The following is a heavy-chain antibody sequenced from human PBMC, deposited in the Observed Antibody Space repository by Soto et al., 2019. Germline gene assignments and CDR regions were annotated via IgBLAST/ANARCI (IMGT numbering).Heavy chain of an antibody. J-gene: IGHJ6*02. CDR3: ARWYYYDSSGYYYEGYYYYYGMDV. D-gene: IGHD3-22*01. Sequence: LEILSLTCAVYGGSFSGYYLSWIRQPPGKGLEWIGEINHSGSTNYNPSLKSRVTISVDTSKNQFSLKLSSVTAADTAVYYCARWYYYDSSGYYYEGYYYYYGMDVWGQGTTVTVSS. V-gene: IGHV4-34*01. CDR2: INHSGST. CDR1: GGSFSGYY.